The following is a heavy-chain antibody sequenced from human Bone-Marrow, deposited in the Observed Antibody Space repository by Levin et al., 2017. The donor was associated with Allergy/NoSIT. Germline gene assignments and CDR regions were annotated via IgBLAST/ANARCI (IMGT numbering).Heavy chain of an antibody. CDR2: IYTNGDT. CDR3: AGDSGFSSIIDS. D-gene: IGHD6-13*01. Sequence: SQTLSLTCTVSGASISGGSYYWTWIRQPAGKGLEWIGRIYTNGDTNYSLSLKSRVSISFDRSNNHFSLKVTSVTAADTAMYYCAGDSGFSSIIDSWGQGTMVTVSS. CDR1: GASISGGSYY. V-gene: IGHV4-61*02. J-gene: IGHJ4*02.